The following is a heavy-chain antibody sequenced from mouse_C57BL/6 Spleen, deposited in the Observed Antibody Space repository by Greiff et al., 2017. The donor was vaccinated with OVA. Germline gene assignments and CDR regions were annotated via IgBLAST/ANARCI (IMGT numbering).Heavy chain of an antibody. D-gene: IGHD1-3*01. CDR2: IYPGSGST. J-gene: IGHJ4*01. V-gene: IGHV1-55*01. Sequence: VQLQQPGAELVKPGASVKMSCKASGYTFTSYWITWVKQRPGQGLEWIGDIYPGSGSTNYNEKFKSKATLTVDTSSSTAYLQLSSLTSEDSAVYYCARGVAQYYYAMDYWGQGTSVTVSS. CDR1: GYTFTSYW. CDR3: ARGVAQYYYAMDY.